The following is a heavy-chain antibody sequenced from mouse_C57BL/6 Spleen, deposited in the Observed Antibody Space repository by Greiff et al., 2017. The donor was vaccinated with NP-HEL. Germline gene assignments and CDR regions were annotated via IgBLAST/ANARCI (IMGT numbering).Heavy chain of an antibody. CDR2: IYPRSGNT. CDR1: GYTFTSYG. Sequence: VQLQPSGAELARPGASVKLSCKASGYTFTSYGISWVKQRTGQGLEWIGEIYPRSGNTYYNEKFKGKATLTADKSSSTAYMELRSLTSEDSAVYFCARYGSYAMDYWGQGTSVTVSS. J-gene: IGHJ4*01. D-gene: IGHD1-1*01. V-gene: IGHV1-81*01. CDR3: ARYGSYAMDY.